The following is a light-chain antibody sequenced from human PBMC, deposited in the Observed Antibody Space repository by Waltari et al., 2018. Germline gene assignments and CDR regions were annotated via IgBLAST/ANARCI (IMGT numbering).Light chain of an antibody. V-gene: IGLV3-21*03. CDR2: DDS. J-gene: IGLJ1*01. Sequence: SYVLTQPPSVSVAPGKTARITCWGNNTGGKSAHRYQQKPGQAPVLVVYDDSDRPSGIPERFSGSNSGNTATLTISRVEAGDEADYYCQVWDSSSDPFYVFGTGTKVTVL. CDR3: QVWDSSSDPFYV. CDR1: NTGGKS.